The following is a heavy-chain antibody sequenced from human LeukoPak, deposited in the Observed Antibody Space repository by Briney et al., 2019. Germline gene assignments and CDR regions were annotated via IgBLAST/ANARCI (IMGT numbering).Heavy chain of an antibody. Sequence: PGGSLRLSCAASRFTFSYYWMSWVRQAPGKGLEWVANTKQDGSEKYYVDSVKGRFTISRDNSKNTLYLQMNSLRAEDTAVYYCANRDHRYYYYYGMDVWGQGTTVTVSS. CDR3: ANRDHRYYYYYGMDV. J-gene: IGHJ6*02. V-gene: IGHV3-7*03. D-gene: IGHD2-21*02. CDR2: TKQDGSEK. CDR1: RFTFSYYW.